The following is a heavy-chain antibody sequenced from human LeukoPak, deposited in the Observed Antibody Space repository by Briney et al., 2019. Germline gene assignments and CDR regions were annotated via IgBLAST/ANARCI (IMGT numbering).Heavy chain of an antibody. V-gene: IGHV4-34*09. D-gene: IGHD4-11*01. CDR3: ARDSPTGWFDP. CDR1: GGSFSGYY. Sequence: SETLSLTCAVYGGSFSGYYWSWIRQPPGKGLEWIGEINHSGSTYYNPSLKSRVTISVDTSKNQFSLKLSSVTAADTAVYYCARDSPTGWFDPWGQGTLVTVSS. CDR2: INHSGST. J-gene: IGHJ5*02.